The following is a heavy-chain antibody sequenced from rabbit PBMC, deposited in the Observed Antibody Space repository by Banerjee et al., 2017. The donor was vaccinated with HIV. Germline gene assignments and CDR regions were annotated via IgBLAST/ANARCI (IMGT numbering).Heavy chain of an antibody. J-gene: IGHJ4*01. Sequence: QSLEESGGDLVKPGASLTLTCTASGFSFSSSYYMCWVRQAPGKGPEWIACIYNGDGNTYYASWAKGRFTISKTSSTTVTLQMTSLTAADTATYFCARAYNSGWGGYFTLWGPGTLVTVS. CDR1: GFSFSSSYY. V-gene: IGHV1S40*01. CDR3: ARAYNSGWGGYFTL. D-gene: IGHD4-1*01. CDR2: IYNGDGNT.